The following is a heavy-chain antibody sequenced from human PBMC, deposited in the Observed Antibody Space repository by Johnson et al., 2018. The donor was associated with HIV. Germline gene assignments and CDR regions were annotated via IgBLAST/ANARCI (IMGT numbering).Heavy chain of an antibody. CDR3: ARDQRGDIIPTTYDAFDI. V-gene: IGHV3-30*03. CDR2: IYYDGTNK. Sequence: QVQLVESGGGLVQPGGSLRLSCAASGFTVSSNYMSWVRQAPGKGLEWVAIIYYDGTNKYYADSVKGRFTISRDTSKKMLYLQMNSLRAEDTAVYYCARDQRGDIIPTTYDAFDIWGQGTMVTVSS. CDR1: GFTVSSNY. J-gene: IGHJ3*02. D-gene: IGHD5-12*01.